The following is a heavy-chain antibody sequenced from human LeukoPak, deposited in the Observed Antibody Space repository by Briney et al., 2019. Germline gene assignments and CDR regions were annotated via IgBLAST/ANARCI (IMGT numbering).Heavy chain of an antibody. CDR1: GFTFSSTW. J-gene: IGHJ4*02. V-gene: IGHV3-15*01. Sequence: KLGGSLRLSCAASGFTFSSTWMSWVRQAPGKGLEWVGRIKRNIDGGTTDYAAPVNGRFTISRDDSKNTLYLQMNSLKTEDTAVYYCVTGLGRTDYDYWGQGTLVTVSS. D-gene: IGHD1/OR15-1a*01. CDR2: IKRNIDGGTT. CDR3: VTGLGRTDYDY.